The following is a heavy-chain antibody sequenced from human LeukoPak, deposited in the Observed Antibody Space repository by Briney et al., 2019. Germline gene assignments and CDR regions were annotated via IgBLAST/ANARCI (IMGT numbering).Heavy chain of an antibody. CDR3: ARVSDY. Sequence: SETLSLTCAVYGGSFSDYAWSWIRQPPGKGLEWIGEINHSGSTKYIPSLNSRVTISIDTSKNQFSLRLSSVAAADTAVYYCARVSDYWSQETLVTVSS. CDR2: INHSGST. J-gene: IGHJ4*02. CDR1: GGSFSDYA. V-gene: IGHV4-34*01.